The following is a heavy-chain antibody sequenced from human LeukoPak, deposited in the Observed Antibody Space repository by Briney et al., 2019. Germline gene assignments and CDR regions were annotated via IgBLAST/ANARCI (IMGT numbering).Heavy chain of an antibody. CDR2: INPSGGST. J-gene: IGHJ4*02. Sequence: ASVKVSCKASGYTFTSYYMHWVRQAPGQGLEWMGIINPSGGSTSYAQKFQGRVTMTRDMSTSTVYMELSSLRSEDTAVYYCARDDTIFGVTGDYFDYWGPGNPGHRLL. V-gene: IGHV1-46*01. D-gene: IGHD3-3*01. CDR3: ARDDTIFGVTGDYFDY. CDR1: GYTFTSYY.